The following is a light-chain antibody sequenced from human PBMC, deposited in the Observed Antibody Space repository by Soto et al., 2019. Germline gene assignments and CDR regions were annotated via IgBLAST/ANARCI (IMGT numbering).Light chain of an antibody. CDR1: SIGSKS. CDR3: QVWETSSGHQAI. V-gene: IGLV3-21*01. J-gene: IGLJ2*01. Sequence: SYVLTQPPSVSVAPGKTATITCGGNSIGSKSVHWYQQMPGQAPVLVISYDSDRPSGIPERFPGSNSGNTATLTISRVEPGDEADYYCQVWETSSGHQAIFGAGTKVTVL. CDR2: YDS.